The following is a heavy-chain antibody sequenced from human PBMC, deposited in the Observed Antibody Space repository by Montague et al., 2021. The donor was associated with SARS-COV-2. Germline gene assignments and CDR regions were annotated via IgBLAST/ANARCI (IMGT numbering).Heavy chain of an antibody. D-gene: IGHD6-13*01. CDR2: ISWNSGSI. CDR1: GFTFDDYA. Sequence: SLRLSCAASGFTFDDYAMHWVRQAPGKGLEWVSGISWNSGSIGYADSVKGRFTISRDNAKNSLYLQMNSLRAEDTALYYCAKISSSWPVDAFDIWGQGTMVTVSS. CDR3: AKISSSWPVDAFDI. J-gene: IGHJ3*02. V-gene: IGHV3-9*01.